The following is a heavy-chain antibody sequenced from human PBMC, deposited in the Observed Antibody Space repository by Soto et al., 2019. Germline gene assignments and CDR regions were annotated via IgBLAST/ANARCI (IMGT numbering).Heavy chain of an antibody. D-gene: IGHD6-25*01. CDR3: AREGVGVDGRGYPIPESDSFDY. CDR1: GGTFSSYA. J-gene: IGHJ4*02. Sequence: QVQLVHSGADWKKPGSSVNVSCKAPGGTFSSYAISWVRQAPGQGLEWLGGLIAIFGTANYAQKSQARVTMTAAEFTSTAYVELSSLGSENAAVYYCAREGVGVDGRGYPIPESDSFDYWGQGTLVAVSS. CDR2: LIAIFGTA. V-gene: IGHV1-69*01.